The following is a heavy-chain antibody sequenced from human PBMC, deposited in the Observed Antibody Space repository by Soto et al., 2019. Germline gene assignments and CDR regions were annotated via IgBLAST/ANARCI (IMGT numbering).Heavy chain of an antibody. Sequence: PSQTLSVICVGSGDTVSSNSVAGNWVSQSPSRCLEWLGRTYYRSRWYSDYAVSVRSRIDINADTSKNQVSLQLNSVTPEDTAVYYCARSEEDSDYYYYGMDVWGQGTTVTVSS. CDR2: TYYRSRWYS. D-gene: IGHD2-15*01. CDR1: GDTVSSNSVA. J-gene: IGHJ6*02. CDR3: ARSEEDSDYYYYGMDV. V-gene: IGHV6-1*01.